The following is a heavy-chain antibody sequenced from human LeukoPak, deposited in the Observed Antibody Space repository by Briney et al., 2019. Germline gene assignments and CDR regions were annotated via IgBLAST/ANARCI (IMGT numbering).Heavy chain of an antibody. J-gene: IGHJ4*02. CDR2: MSNSGGST. V-gene: IGHV3-23*01. CDR1: GFTFDDYG. D-gene: IGHD3-9*01. Sequence: GGSLRLSCAPSGFTFDDYGMSWVRQAPGKGLEWVSGMSNSGGSTYYTDSVKGRFTISRDNSKNTLYLQMNSLRAEDTAVYYCARRITIFQSIDYWGQGTLVTVSS. CDR3: ARRITIFQSIDY.